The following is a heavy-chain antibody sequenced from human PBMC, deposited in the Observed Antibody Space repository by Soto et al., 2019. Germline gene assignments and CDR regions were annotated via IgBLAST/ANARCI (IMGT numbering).Heavy chain of an antibody. D-gene: IGHD5-18*01. J-gene: IGHJ6*02. CDR2: IYYSGGT. CDR3: ARTDTAMDYYYYYGMEV. CDR1: GGSISSSSYY. Sequence: SETLSLTCTVSGGSISSSSYYWGWIRQPPGKGLEWIGSIYYSGGTYYNPSLKSRVTISVDTSKNQFSLKLSSVTAADTAVYYCARTDTAMDYYYYYGMEVWGQGTTVT. V-gene: IGHV4-39*01.